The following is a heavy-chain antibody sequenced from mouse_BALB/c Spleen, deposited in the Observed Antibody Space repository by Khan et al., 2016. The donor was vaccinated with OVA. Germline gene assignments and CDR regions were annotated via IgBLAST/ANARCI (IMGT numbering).Heavy chain of an antibody. CDR1: GYTFTDYS. CDR2: INTETGEP. J-gene: IGHJ1*01. V-gene: IGHV9-2-1*01. CDR3: AATKDWYCDV. Sequence: QIQLVQSGPELKKPGETVKISCKASGYTFTDYSMHWVKQAPGKGLKWMGWINTETGEPTYADDFKGRFDFSLETSARTAYLQINNLKNEDTATXFCAATKDWYCDVWGAGTTVTVSS.